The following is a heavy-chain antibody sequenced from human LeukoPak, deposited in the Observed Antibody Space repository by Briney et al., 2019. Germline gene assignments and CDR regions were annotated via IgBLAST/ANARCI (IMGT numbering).Heavy chain of an antibody. J-gene: IGHJ4*02. D-gene: IGHD3-22*01. CDR3: AREYYYDSSGYECFDY. CDR2: ISYDGSNK. Sequence: GGSLRLSCAASGFTFSSYWMSWVRQAPGKGLEWVAVISYDGSNKYYADSVKGRFTISRDNSKNTLYLQMNSLRAEDTAVYYCAREYYYDSSGYECFDYWGQGTLVTVSS. V-gene: IGHV3-30-3*01. CDR1: GFTFSSYW.